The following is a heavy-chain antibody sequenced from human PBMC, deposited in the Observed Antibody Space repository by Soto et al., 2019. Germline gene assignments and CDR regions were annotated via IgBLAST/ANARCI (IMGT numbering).Heavy chain of an antibody. CDR2: IYYTGSS. CDR3: ARHSWELRKTFDY. J-gene: IGHJ4*01. CDR1: GGSINNYY. D-gene: IGHD1-7*01. Sequence: SETLSLTCTVSGGSINNYYWSWIRQPPGKGLEWIGSIYYTGSSDYNPSLMSRVTISLDTSKSQFSLKLSSVTAADTAVYYCARHSWELRKTFDYWGQGTLVTVSS. V-gene: IGHV4-59*08.